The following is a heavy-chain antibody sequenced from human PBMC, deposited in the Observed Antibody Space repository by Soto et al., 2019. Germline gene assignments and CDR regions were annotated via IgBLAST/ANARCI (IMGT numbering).Heavy chain of an antibody. CDR2: MSGGGETT. Sequence: EVQLLESGGGLVQPGGSLRLSCAASGLTFSRYAMTWVRQAPGTGLEWVSAMSGGGETTYYADSVKGRFTISRDNSRNTLDLQMNSLRAEDTAAYYCAKWHTYYYDSRGFSGFDCWGRGALVTVSS. D-gene: IGHD3-22*01. CDR3: AKWHTYYYDSRGFSGFDC. J-gene: IGHJ4*02. V-gene: IGHV3-23*01. CDR1: GLTFSRYA.